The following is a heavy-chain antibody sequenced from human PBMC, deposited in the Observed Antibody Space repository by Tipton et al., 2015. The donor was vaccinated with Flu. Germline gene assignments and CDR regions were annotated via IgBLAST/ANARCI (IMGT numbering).Heavy chain of an antibody. D-gene: IGHD3-10*01. CDR1: GGSITNYY. V-gene: IGHV4-59*01. CDR3: ARVLAGHFGEGYFFDY. Sequence: LRLSCSVSGGSITNYYWSWIRQPPGKGLEWIGYIYSSGSTTYNPSLKSRVSMSADTSMNQFSLRLNSMTAADTAIYYCARVLAGHFGEGYFFDYWGQGALVIVSS. CDR2: IYSSGST. J-gene: IGHJ4*02.